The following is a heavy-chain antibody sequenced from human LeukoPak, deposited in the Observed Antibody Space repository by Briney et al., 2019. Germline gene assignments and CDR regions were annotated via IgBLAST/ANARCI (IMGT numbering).Heavy chain of an antibody. D-gene: IGHD2-21*02. V-gene: IGHV4-61*02. CDR3: ARRARDWYSPIEY. CDR2: THASGSF. Sequence: SETLSLTCAVSGDSISSDTYYWSWIRQPAGKGLQWIGRTHASGSFMYNPSLKSRLTISIDTSKKQFSLKLSSVTDADTAVYYCARRARDWYSPIEYWGPGTLVTVSS. CDR1: GDSISSDTYY. J-gene: IGHJ4*02.